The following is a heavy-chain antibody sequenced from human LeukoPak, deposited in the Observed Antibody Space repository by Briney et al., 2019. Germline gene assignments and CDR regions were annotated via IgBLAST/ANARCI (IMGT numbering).Heavy chain of an antibody. Sequence: QPGGSLRLSCAASGFTFSSYGMHWVRQAPGKGLEWVAFIRYDTINKYYADSVKGRFTISRDNSKNTLYLQMNSLRAEDTAMYYCANGYCSSTSCYLPDYWGQGTLVTVSS. J-gene: IGHJ4*02. CDR3: ANGYCSSTSCYLPDY. V-gene: IGHV3-30*02. D-gene: IGHD2-2*03. CDR2: IRYDTINK. CDR1: GFTFSSYG.